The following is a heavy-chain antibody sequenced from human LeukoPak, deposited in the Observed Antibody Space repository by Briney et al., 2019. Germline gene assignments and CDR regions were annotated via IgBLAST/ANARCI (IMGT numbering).Heavy chain of an antibody. D-gene: IGHD6-6*01. J-gene: IGHJ6*03. V-gene: IGHV3-7*01. CDR3: ARWSIGARLRNYYYYYMDV. CDR2: IKQDGSEK. Sequence: GGSLRLSCAASGFTFSSYWMSWVRQAPGKGLEWVANIKQDGSEKYYVDSVKGRFTISRDNAKNSLYLQMNSLRAEDTAVYYCARWSIGARLRNYYYYYMDVWGKGTTVTVSS. CDR1: GFTFSSYW.